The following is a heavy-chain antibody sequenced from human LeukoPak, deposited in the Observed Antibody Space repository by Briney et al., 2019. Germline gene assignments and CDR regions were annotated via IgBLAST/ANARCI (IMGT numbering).Heavy chain of an antibody. Sequence: SETLSLTCTVSGGSISSYYWSWIRQPPGRGLEWIGHIYYSGSANHNPSLKSRVTISLDTSKNQFSLRLTSVTAADTAVYYCARESGSGTYIVYWGQGTLVTVSS. CDR1: GGSISSYY. CDR2: IYYSGSA. D-gene: IGHD3-10*01. CDR3: ARESGSGTYIVY. J-gene: IGHJ4*02. V-gene: IGHV4-59*01.